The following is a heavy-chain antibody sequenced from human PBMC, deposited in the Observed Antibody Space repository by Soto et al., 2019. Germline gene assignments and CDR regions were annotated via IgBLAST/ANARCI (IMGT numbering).Heavy chain of an antibody. V-gene: IGHV3-30*18. D-gene: IGHD3-10*01. CDR3: AKVLGQGTITDY. CDR1: GFTFNSYG. CDR2: ISYDGSNK. Sequence: QVQLVESGGGVVQPGRSLRLSCAASGFTFNSYGMHWVRQAPGKGLEWVARISYDGSNKYYADSVKGRFTISRDKSKNTLYLKMNSLRAEDTAVYYCAKVLGQGTITDYWGQGTLVTVSS. J-gene: IGHJ4*02.